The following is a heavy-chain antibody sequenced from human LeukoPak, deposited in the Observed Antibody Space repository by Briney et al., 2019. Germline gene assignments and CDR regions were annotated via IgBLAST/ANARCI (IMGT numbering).Heavy chain of an antibody. CDR1: LSSIRNDY. Sequence: PSETLSLTRTVSLSSIRNDYLTSIPQPPGRGLEWIGYIYYTGSTNYNPSLKSRVTISVATSKNQFSLKLTSVTAADTAVYYCAREISMTVGGGAFDIWGQGTMVTVSS. CDR3: AREISMTVGGGAFDI. V-gene: IGHV4-59*01. J-gene: IGHJ3*02. CDR2: IYYTGST. D-gene: IGHD3-22*01.